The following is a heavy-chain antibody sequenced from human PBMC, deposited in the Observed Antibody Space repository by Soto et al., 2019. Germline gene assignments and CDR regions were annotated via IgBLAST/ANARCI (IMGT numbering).Heavy chain of an antibody. V-gene: IGHV1-58*02. CDR1: GFTFSSSA. Sequence: QTQLVQSGPEVKKPGTSVKVSCKASGFTFSSSAIQWVRQARGQRLEWIGWIVVGGGNTKYAQKFQERLTMTRDMSTSTAYMELSSLRSEDTAVYYCAADMAPTDMYNWFDPWGQGTLVTVSS. J-gene: IGHJ5*02. D-gene: IGHD1-1*01. CDR2: IVVGGGNT. CDR3: AADMAPTDMYNWFDP.